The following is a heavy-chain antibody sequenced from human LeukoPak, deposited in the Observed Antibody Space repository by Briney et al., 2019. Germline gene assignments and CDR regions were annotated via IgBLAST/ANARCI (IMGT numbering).Heavy chain of an antibody. V-gene: IGHV4-39*01. D-gene: IGHD6-13*01. Sequence: SETLSLTCTVSGGSISSSSYYWGWIRQPPGRGLEWTGSIHYSGSTYYNPSLKSRVTIYVDTSKNQFSLKLSSVTAADTAVYYCARWGPGIAAAGTSDAFDIWGQGTMVTVSS. CDR1: GGSISSSSYY. J-gene: IGHJ3*02. CDR2: IHYSGST. CDR3: ARWGPGIAAAGTSDAFDI.